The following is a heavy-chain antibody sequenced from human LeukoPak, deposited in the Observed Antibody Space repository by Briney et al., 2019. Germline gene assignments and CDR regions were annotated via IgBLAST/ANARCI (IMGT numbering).Heavy chain of an antibody. CDR1: GFTFSSYS. V-gene: IGHV3-21*01. CDR2: ISSSSSYI. CDR3: ARVRRAYGDYGCFDY. J-gene: IGHJ4*02. D-gene: IGHD4-17*01. Sequence: PGGSLRLSCAASGFTFSSYSMNWVRQAPGKGLEWVSSISSSSSYIYYEDSVKGRFTISRDNAKNSLYLQMNSLRAEDTAVYYCARVRRAYGDYGCFDYWGQGTLVTVSS.